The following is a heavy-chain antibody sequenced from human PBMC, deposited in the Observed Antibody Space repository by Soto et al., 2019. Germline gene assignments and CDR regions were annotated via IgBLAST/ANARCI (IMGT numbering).Heavy chain of an antibody. CDR2: MNPNSGNT. CDR3: ARRRTPRITIFGVAPGIKGMDV. Sequence: ASVKVSCKASGSTFTSYDINWVRQATGQGLEWMGWMNPNSGNTGYAQKFQGRVTMTRNTSISTAYMELSSLRSEDTAVYYCARRRTPRITIFGVAPGIKGMDVWGQGTTVTVSS. V-gene: IGHV1-8*01. D-gene: IGHD3-3*01. J-gene: IGHJ6*02. CDR1: GSTFTSYD.